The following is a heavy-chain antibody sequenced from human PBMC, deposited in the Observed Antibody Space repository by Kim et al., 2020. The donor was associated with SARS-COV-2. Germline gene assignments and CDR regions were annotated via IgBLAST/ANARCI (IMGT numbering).Heavy chain of an antibody. CDR1: GYRFSSYG. J-gene: IGHJ4*02. D-gene: IGHD5-12*01. CDR3: ARDIVSTGVFDY. CDR2: ISTYTGDT. Sequence: ASVKVSCKASGYRFSSYGINWVRQAPGQGLECMGWISTYTGDTNYAQKFQGRVSMTTETSTSTAYMELRSLRSDDTAVYYCARDIVSTGVFDYWGQGTRVTVSS. V-gene: IGHV1-18*01.